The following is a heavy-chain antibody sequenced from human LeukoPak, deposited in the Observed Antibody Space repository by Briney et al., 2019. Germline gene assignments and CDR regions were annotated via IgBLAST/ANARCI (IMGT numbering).Heavy chain of an antibody. J-gene: IGHJ4*02. V-gene: IGHV1-18*04. CDR2: ISAYNGNT. D-gene: IGHD3-22*01. Sequence: ASVKVSCKASGYTFTGYYMHWVRQAPGQGLEWMGWISAYNGNTNYAQKLQGRVTMTTDTSTSTAYMELRSLRSDDTAVYYCARGGYYDSSGYPNWGQGTLVTVSS. CDR1: GYTFTGYY. CDR3: ARGGYYDSSGYPN.